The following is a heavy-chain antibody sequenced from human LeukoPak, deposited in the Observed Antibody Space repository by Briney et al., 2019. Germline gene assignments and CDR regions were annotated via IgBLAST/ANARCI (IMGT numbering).Heavy chain of an antibody. D-gene: IGHD4-11*01. V-gene: IGHV3-30*02. J-gene: IGHJ5*02. CDR2: IRYDGSNK. CDR1: GFTFSSYG. Sequence: GGSLRLSCAASGFTFSSYGIHWVRQAPGKGLEWVAFIRYDGSNKYYADSVKGRFTISRDNSKNTLYLQMNSLRAEDTAVYYCARDPYSNYVGGASWFDPWGQGTLVTVSS. CDR3: ARDPYSNYVGGASWFDP.